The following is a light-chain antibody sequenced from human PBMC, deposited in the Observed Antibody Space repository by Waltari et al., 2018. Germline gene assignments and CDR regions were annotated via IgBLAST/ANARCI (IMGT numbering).Light chain of an antibody. CDR3: QMYVKLPVT. V-gene: IGKV3-20*01. Sequence: EIVLTQSPGTLSLSPGDSATLSCRASQSIGTYLSWYQQRPGQAPRLLIYHASSRATGIPDMFSGSGSGTDFSLTINRLEPEDFAVYYCQMYVKLPVTFGQGTKVELK. J-gene: IGKJ1*01. CDR1: QSIGTY. CDR2: HAS.